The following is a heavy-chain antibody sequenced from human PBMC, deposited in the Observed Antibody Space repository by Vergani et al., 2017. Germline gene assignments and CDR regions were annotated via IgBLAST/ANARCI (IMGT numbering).Heavy chain of an antibody. D-gene: IGHD6-13*01. Sequence: QVQLVQSGAEVKKPGASVKVSCKASGYTFTSYGISWVRQAPGQGLEWMGRIIPILGIANYAQKFQGRVTMTRDTSTSTVYMELSSLRSEDTAVYYCARGEIAAAANWFDPWGQGTLVTVSS. CDR2: IIPILGIA. J-gene: IGHJ5*02. CDR1: GYTFTSYG. CDR3: ARGEIAAAANWFDP. V-gene: IGHV1-69*04.